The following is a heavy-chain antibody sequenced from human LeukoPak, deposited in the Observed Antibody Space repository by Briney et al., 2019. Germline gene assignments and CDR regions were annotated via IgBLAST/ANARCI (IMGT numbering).Heavy chain of an antibody. CDR1: GFTFSSYW. CDR2: INSDGSST. Sequence: GGSLRLSCAASGFTFSSYWMHWVRQAPGKGLVWVSRINSDGSSTSYADSVKGRFTISRDNAKNTLYLQMNSLRAEDTAVYYCAKDFADRIAATEYAFDIWGQGTMVTVSS. V-gene: IGHV3-74*01. D-gene: IGHD6-13*01. CDR3: AKDFADRIAATEYAFDI. J-gene: IGHJ3*02.